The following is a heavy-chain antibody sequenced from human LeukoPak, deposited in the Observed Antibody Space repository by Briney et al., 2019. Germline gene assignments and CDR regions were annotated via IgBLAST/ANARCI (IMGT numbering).Heavy chain of an antibody. Sequence: PGGSLRLSCAASGFIFSSFVMHWVRQAPGKGLEWVAVISYDGSNKYYADSVKGRFTISRDNSKNTLYLQMNSLRAEDTAVYYCARGGLLSGYSGYDSRNWGQGTLVTVSS. V-gene: IGHV3-30*03. CDR1: GFIFSSFV. CDR3: ARGGLLSGYSGYDSRN. D-gene: IGHD5-12*01. J-gene: IGHJ4*02. CDR2: ISYDGSNK.